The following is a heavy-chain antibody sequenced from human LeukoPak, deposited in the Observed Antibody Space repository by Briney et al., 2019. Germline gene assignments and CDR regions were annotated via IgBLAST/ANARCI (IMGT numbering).Heavy chain of an antibody. CDR2: IIPILGIA. J-gene: IGHJ5*02. CDR3: ARSSYYGSGSYSGANWFDP. V-gene: IGHV1-69*04. CDR1: GGTFSRYA. Sequence: SVKVSCKASGGTFSRYAISWVRQAPGQGLEWMGRIIPILGIANYAQKFQGRVTITADKSTSTAYMELSSLRSEDTAVYYCARSSYYGSGSYSGANWFDPWGQGTLVSVSS. D-gene: IGHD3-10*01.